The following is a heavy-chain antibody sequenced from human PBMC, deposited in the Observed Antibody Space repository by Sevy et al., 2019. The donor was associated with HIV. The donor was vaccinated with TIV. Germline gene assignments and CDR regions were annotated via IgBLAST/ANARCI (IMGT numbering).Heavy chain of an antibody. CDR1: GFTFSSYW. Sequence: GESLKIPCAASGFTFSSYWMSWVRQAPGKGLEWVANIKRDGSEKYYVDCVKGRFTISRDNAKNSLYLQMNSLRAEDTAVYYCARDCSSASCLWGMDVWGQGTTVTVSS. D-gene: IGHD2-2*01. CDR3: ARDCSSASCLWGMDV. J-gene: IGHJ6*02. V-gene: IGHV3-7*03. CDR2: IKRDGSEK.